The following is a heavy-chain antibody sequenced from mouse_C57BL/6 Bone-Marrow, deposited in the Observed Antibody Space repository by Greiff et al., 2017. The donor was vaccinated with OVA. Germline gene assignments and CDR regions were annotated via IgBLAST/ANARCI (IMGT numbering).Heavy chain of an antibody. Sequence: VQLQQPGAELVKPGASVKLSCKASGYTFTSYWMHWLKQRPGQGLEWIGMIHPNIGSTNYNEKFKSKATLTVDKSSSTAYMQLSSLTSEDSAVYYCARGLRSYAMDYWGQGTSVTVSS. D-gene: IGHD1-1*01. CDR3: ARGLRSYAMDY. CDR1: GYTFTSYW. J-gene: IGHJ4*01. CDR2: IHPNIGST. V-gene: IGHV1-64*01.